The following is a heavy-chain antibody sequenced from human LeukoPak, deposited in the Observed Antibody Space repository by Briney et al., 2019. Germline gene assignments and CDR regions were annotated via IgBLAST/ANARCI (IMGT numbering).Heavy chain of an antibody. D-gene: IGHD3-10*01. CDR2: IWHDGKNK. CDR1: GFTFSNYG. J-gene: IGHJ4*02. Sequence: GGSLRLSCAASGFTFSNYGIHWVRQGPGKGLEWVAVIWHDGKNKYYADSVKGRFTVSRDNSKNTLYLQMNNLRAEDTAVYYCARDSGNDAPIDFWGQGTLLTVSS. CDR3: ARDSGNDAPIDF. V-gene: IGHV3-33*01.